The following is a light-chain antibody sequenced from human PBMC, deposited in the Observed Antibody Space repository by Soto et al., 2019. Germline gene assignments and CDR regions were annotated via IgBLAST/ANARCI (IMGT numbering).Light chain of an antibody. CDR2: QVT. V-gene: IGLV2-23*02. CDR3: CSYAGTSTFV. J-gene: IGLJ1*01. Sequence: QSALTQPPSVSGSPGQSITISCTGTSNDIGHYDLVSWFQHHPGKAPQVIIYQVTKRPSGVSDRFSGSRSGNTASLTISGLQTEDEADYYCCSYAGTSTFVFGIGTKVTVL. CDR1: SNDIGHYDL.